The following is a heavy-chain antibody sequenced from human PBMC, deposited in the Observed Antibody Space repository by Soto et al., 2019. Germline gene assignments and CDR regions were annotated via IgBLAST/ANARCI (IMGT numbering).Heavy chain of an antibody. CDR2: ISGSGGST. Sequence: EVQLLESGGGLVQPGGSLRLSCAASGFTFSSYAMSWVRQAPGKGLEWVSAISGSGGSTYYADSVKGRFTISRDNSKNTLYLQMNSLRAEDTAVYYCATGRSHPDWYFDLWGRGTLVTVSS. J-gene: IGHJ2*01. V-gene: IGHV3-23*01. CDR3: ATGRSHPDWYFDL. CDR1: GFTFSSYA.